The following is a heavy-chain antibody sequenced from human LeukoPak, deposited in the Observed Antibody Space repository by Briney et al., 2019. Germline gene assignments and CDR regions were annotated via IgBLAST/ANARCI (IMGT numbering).Heavy chain of an antibody. D-gene: IGHD3-22*01. V-gene: IGHV3-21*01. CDR1: GFTFSSYS. CDR2: ISGSSSYI. Sequence: GGSLRLSCAASGFTFSSYSMNWVRQAPGKGLEWVSSISGSSSYIYYADSVKGRFTISRDNAKNSLYVQMNSLRAEDTAVYYCASAGYYYDSSGYVPYWGQGTLVTVSS. CDR3: ASAGYYYDSSGYVPY. J-gene: IGHJ4*02.